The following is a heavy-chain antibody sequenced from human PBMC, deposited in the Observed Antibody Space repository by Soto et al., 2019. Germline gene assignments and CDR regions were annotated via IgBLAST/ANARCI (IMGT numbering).Heavy chain of an antibody. D-gene: IGHD2-8*02. CDR3: AKRTGDYYCYGLDA. J-gene: IGHJ6*02. CDR2: ISASGGST. V-gene: IGHV3-23*04. CDR1: KFAITSHV. Sequence: EVQMVESGGGLVKLGGSQRLSCKALKFAITSHVMTWVRQAPGKGLEWVSGISASGGSTFYADSVLGRFTISRDDTRNTVYLQMDSLRADDTAVYYCAKRTGDYYCYGLDAWGQGTTVVDSS.